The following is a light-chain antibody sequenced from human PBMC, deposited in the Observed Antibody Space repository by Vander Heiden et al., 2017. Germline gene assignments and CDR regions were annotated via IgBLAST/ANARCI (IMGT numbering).Light chain of an antibody. Sequence: EIVLTQSPGTLSLSPGERATLSCRASQSVSSSYLAWYQQKPGQAPRLLIYGASSRATGIPDRFSGSGYGTDFTLTISRREPEDFAVYYCQQYGSSPIFTFGHGTKVDIK. CDR3: QQYGSSPIFT. CDR1: QSVSSSY. V-gene: IGKV3-20*01. CDR2: GAS. J-gene: IGKJ3*01.